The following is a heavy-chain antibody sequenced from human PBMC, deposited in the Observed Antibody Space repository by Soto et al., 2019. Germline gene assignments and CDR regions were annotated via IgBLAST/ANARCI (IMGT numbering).Heavy chain of an antibody. CDR3: ASCPFSVDTGSSTHMDV. Sequence: KVYCQASGGNFSNYAMIWVRQAPGQGLEWMGGIIPIFGTANYAQKFQGRVTITADKSTSTAYMELSSLRSEDTAVYYCASCPFSVDTGSSTHMDVWGQGTTVTVSS. D-gene: IGHD5-18*01. V-gene: IGHV1-69*06. J-gene: IGHJ6*02. CDR2: IIPIFGTA. CDR1: GGNFSNYA.